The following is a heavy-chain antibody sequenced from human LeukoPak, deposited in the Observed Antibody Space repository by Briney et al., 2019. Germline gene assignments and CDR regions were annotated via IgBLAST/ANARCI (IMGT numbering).Heavy chain of an antibody. D-gene: IGHD5-24*01. CDR1: GGSISSYY. CDR2: IYYSGST. Sequence: KTSETLSLTCTVSGGSISSYYWSWIRQPPGKGLEWIGYIYYSGSTNYNPSLKSRVTISVDTSKNQFSLKLSSVTAADTAVYYCAGTKEMATIVSWGRGTLVTVSS. V-gene: IGHV4-59*01. J-gene: IGHJ4*02. CDR3: AGTKEMATIVS.